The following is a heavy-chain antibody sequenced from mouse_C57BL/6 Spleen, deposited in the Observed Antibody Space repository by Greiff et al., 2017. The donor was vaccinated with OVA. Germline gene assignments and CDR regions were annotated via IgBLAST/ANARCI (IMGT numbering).Heavy chain of an antibody. CDR1: GYTFTSYW. D-gene: IGHD1-1*01. Sequence: VQLQQPGAELVKPGASVKLSCKASGYTFTSYWMHWVKQRPGQGLEWIGMIHPYSGSTNYNEKFKSKATLTVDKSSSTAYLQLSSLTSEDSAVYYCARSTTVVGFDYWGTGTTVTV. J-gene: IGHJ2*01. V-gene: IGHV1-64*01. CDR2: IHPYSGST. CDR3: ARSTTVVGFDY.